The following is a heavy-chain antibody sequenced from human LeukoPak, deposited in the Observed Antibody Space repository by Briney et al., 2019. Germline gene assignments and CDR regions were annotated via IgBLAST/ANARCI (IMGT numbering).Heavy chain of an antibody. CDR3: ARQEYCSGGSCYIWFDP. Sequence: GESLKISCQGSGYSFTSYWIGWVRQMPGKGLEWMGIIYPGDSDTRYSPSFQGQVTISADKSISTAYLQWSSLKASDTAIYYCARQEYCSGGSCYIWFDPWGQGTLVIVSS. CDR2: IYPGDSDT. V-gene: IGHV5-51*01. CDR1: GYSFTSYW. D-gene: IGHD2-15*01. J-gene: IGHJ5*02.